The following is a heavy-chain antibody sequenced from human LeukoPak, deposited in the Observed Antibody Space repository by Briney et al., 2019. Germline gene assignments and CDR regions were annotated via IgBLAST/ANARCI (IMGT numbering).Heavy chain of an antibody. V-gene: IGHV3-23*01. CDR3: AKVQYSDYDMNFDS. CDR1: GFTFSSYA. D-gene: IGHD5-12*01. CDR2: IGGSDGNT. J-gene: IGHJ4*02. Sequence: GGSLRLSCAACGFTFSSYAMSWVRQAPGMGLEWVSAIGGSDGNTYYADSVKGRFTISRDNSKNSLYLQINSLRADDTAVYYCAKVQYSDYDMNFDSWGQGTLVTVSS.